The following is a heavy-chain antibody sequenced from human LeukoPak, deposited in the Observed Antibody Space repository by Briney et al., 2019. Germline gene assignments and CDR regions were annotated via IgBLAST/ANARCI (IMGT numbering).Heavy chain of an antibody. CDR3: ARLHYGDYGYYDY. CDR2: ISSGSGYI. J-gene: IGHJ4*02. Sequence: GGSLRLSCAASGFTFSTYSMNWVSQAPGKGLEWVSSISSGSGYINYTDSVKGRFTISRDNAKNSLYLQMDSLRAEDAALYFCARLHYGDYGYYDYWGQGTLVTVSS. V-gene: IGHV3-21*01. CDR1: GFTFSTYS. D-gene: IGHD4-17*01.